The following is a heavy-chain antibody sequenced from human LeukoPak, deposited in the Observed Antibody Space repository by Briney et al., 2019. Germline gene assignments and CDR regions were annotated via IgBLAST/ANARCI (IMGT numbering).Heavy chain of an antibody. J-gene: IGHJ4*02. D-gene: IGHD1-26*01. V-gene: IGHV4-59*01. CDR3: ARMHSGTSYYFDF. Sequence: SETLSLTCSVSGVSISDYHWIWIRQPPAKGLEWMGYFSYSGSTRYNPSLKSRVTMSVDTSKNQFSLRLNSVAAADTAVYYCARMHSGTSYYFDFWGQGTLVTVSS. CDR2: FSYSGST. CDR1: GVSISDYH.